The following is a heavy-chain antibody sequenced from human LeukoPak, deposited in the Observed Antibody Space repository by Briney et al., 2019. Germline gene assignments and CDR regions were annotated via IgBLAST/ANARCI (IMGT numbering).Heavy chain of an antibody. V-gene: IGHV1-2*02. CDR3: AKDVQMTSNVYYNYFDH. J-gene: IGHJ4*02. CDR2: INPNSGGT. Sequence: ASVKVSCKASGYTFTGYYMHWVRQAPGQGLEWMGWINPNSGGTNYAQKFRGRVTMTRDTSISTAYMELSRLRSDDTAVYYCAKDVQMTSNVYYNYFDHWGQGTLVTVSS. CDR1: GYTFTGYY. D-gene: IGHD3-22*01.